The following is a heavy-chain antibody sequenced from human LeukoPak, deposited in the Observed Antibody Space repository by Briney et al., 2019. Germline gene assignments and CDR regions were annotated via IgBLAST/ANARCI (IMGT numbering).Heavy chain of an antibody. CDR1: GFTFSSYS. Sequence: GGSLRLSCAASGFTFSSYSMNWVRQAPGKGLEWVSSISSSSSYIYYADSVKGRFTISRDNAKNSLYLQVNSLRAEDTAVYYCARVLGQNWFDPWGQGTLVTVSS. CDR2: ISSSSSYI. J-gene: IGHJ5*02. CDR3: ARVLGQNWFDP. V-gene: IGHV3-21*01.